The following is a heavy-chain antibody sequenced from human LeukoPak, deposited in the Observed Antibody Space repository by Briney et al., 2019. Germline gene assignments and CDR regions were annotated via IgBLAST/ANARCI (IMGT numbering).Heavy chain of an antibody. D-gene: IGHD4-17*01. V-gene: IGHV4-59*01. J-gene: IGHJ4*02. CDR3: ARRNYGDYLDY. CDR1: GGSISSYY. CDR2: IYYSGST. Sequence: SETLSLTCTVSGGSISSYYWSWIWQPPGKGLEWIGYIYYSGSTNYNPSLKSRVTISVDTSKNQFSLKLSSVTAADTAVYYCARRNYGDYLDYWGQGTLVTVSS.